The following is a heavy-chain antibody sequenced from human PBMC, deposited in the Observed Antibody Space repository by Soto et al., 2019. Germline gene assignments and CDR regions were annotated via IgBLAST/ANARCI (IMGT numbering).Heavy chain of an antibody. CDR3: VSQRTTVPTQAYFDY. Sequence: PSETLSLTCTVSGGSVTNSSYYWGWIRQSPGKGLEWIGSVYYSGRSYSKSSVKSRVTTSVDTSKNRFSLSLNSVTASDTAVYFCVSQRTTVPTQAYFDYWGPGALVTVSS. V-gene: IGHV4-39*01. CDR2: VYYSGRS. D-gene: IGHD4-17*01. J-gene: IGHJ4*02. CDR1: GGSVTNSSYY.